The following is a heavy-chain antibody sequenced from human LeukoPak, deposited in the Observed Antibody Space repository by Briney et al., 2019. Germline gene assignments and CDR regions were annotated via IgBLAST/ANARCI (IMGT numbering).Heavy chain of an antibody. J-gene: IGHJ4*02. V-gene: IGHV3-7*01. D-gene: IGHD3-16*01. CDR3: ASVPGKYDRSDY. CDR2: IKQDGSEK. Sequence: GGSLRLSCAASGFTFSSYWMSWVRQAPGKGLEWVANIKQDGSEKYYADSVKGRFTISRDNAKNSLYLQMNSLRAEDTAVYYCASVPGKYDRSDYWGQGTLVTVSS. CDR1: GFTFSSYW.